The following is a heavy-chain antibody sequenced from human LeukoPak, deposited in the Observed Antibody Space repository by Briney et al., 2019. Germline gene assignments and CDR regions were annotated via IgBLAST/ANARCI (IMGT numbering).Heavy chain of an antibody. CDR3: ARVGYSYYYYYYMDV. J-gene: IGHJ6*03. Sequence: PSETLSLTCTVSGGSISSSSYYWGWIRQPPGKGLEWIGSIYYSGSTYYNPSLKSRVTISVDTSKNQFSLKLSSVTAADTAVYYCARVGYSYYYYYYMDVWGKGTTVTVSS. CDR2: IYYSGST. D-gene: IGHD5-18*01. V-gene: IGHV4-39*07. CDR1: GGSISSSSYY.